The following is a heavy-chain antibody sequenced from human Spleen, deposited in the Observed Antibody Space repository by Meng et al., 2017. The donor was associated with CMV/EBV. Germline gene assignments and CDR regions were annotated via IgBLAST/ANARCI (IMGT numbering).Heavy chain of an antibody. J-gene: IGHJ6*02. Sequence: GESLKISCEGSGFTFRSFEMNWVRQAPGKGLEWVVYISSSGGTIHYADSVKGRFTISRDNAKKSLYVQMNNLRAEDTAVYYCAREVEPAALYLSYYGMDVWGQGTTVTVSS. D-gene: IGHD2-2*01. V-gene: IGHV3-48*03. CDR1: GFTFRSFE. CDR2: ISSSGGTI. CDR3: AREVEPAALYLSYYGMDV.